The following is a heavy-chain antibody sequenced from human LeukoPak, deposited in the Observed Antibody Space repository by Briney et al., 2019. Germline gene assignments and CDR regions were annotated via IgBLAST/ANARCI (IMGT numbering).Heavy chain of an antibody. CDR2: IYYSGST. J-gene: IGHJ5*02. CDR3: ARVHSFNWFDP. CDR1: GGSVNGGSYY. Sequence: SETLSLTCTVSGGSVNGGSYYWSWIRQPPGKGLEWIGFIYYSGSTNYNPSLKSRVNISLDTSKNQFSLKVSSVTAADTAVYYCARVHSFNWFDPWGQGTLVIVSS. D-gene: IGHD2-15*01. V-gene: IGHV4-61*01.